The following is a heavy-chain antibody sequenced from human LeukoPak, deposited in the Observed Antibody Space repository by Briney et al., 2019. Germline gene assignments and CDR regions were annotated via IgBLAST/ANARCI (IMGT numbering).Heavy chain of an antibody. D-gene: IGHD1-26*01. CDR2: MNPNTGGT. Sequence: ASVKLSCTTSGYAFSDYYVPSLGRAPGHRGEGMGWMNPNTGGTIYAEKFQGRVTMTRDASISTAYVEVSRLTSDDGAMYFCARGLKPSVYSGSYSHCDLCGQGSLVTDSS. J-gene: IGHJ4*02. CDR3: ARGLKPSVYSGSYSHCDL. V-gene: IGHV1-2*02. CDR1: GYAFSDYY.